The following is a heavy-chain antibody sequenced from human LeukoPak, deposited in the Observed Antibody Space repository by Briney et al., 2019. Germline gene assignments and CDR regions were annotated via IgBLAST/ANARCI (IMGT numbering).Heavy chain of an antibody. Sequence: GGPLRLSCVGSGYTFSSYEMNWVRQAPGKGLECISYIDGSGSTRYYADSVKDRFTISRDNAKNSLYLQMDSLRAEDTAVYYCVRVWNPQALDYWGQGTLVTVSS. D-gene: IGHD1-1*01. V-gene: IGHV3-48*03. CDR2: IDGSGSTR. CDR3: VRVWNPQALDY. J-gene: IGHJ4*02. CDR1: GYTFSSYE.